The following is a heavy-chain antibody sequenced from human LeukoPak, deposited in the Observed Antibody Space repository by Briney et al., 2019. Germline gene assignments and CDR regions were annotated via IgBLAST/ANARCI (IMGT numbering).Heavy chain of an antibody. J-gene: IGHJ3*02. CDR2: IFTSGST. Sequence: SETLSLTCTVSGGSISSGSYYWSWIRQPAGKGLEWIGRIFTSGSTNYNPSLKSRVTISVDKSKNQFSLKLSSVTAADTAVYYCARAQTSDSSGYHDAFDIWGQGTMVTVSS. V-gene: IGHV4-61*02. CDR3: ARAQTSDSSGYHDAFDI. D-gene: IGHD3-22*01. CDR1: GGSISSGSYY.